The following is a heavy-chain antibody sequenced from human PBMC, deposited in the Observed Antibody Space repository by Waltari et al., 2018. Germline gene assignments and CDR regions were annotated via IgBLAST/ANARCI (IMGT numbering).Heavy chain of an antibody. J-gene: IGHJ6*03. CDR2: IIPIFGTA. V-gene: IGHV1-69*06. CDR1: GGTFSSYA. CDR3: ARGHYDYVWGSYRFPIDYYYYMDV. Sequence: QVQLVQSGAEVKKPGSSVKVSCKASGGTFSSYAISWVRQAPGQGLEWMGGIIPIFGTAKDAQKFQGRVTIPAEKSTSTAYRGLSSLRSEETAVYYCARGHYDYVWGSYRFPIDYYYYMDVWGKGTTVTVSS. D-gene: IGHD3-16*02.